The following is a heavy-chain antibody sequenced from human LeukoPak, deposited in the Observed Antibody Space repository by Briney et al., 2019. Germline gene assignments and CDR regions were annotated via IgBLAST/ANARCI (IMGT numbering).Heavy chain of an antibody. CDR1: GFTFSSDA. CDR2: ISGSGGST. V-gene: IGHV3-23*01. J-gene: IGHJ4*02. CDR3: AKGEATTVTTLPRCFDY. D-gene: IGHD4-17*01. Sequence: GGSLRLSCVASGFTFSSDAMSWVRQAPGKGLGWVSAISGSGGSTYYADSVKGRFTISRDNSKNTLYLQMNSLRAEDTAVYYCAKGEATTVTTLPRCFDYWGQGTLVTVSS.